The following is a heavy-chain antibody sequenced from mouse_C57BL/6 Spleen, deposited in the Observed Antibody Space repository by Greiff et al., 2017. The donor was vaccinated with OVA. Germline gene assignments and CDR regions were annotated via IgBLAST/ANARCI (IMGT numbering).Heavy chain of an antibody. D-gene: IGHD1-1*01. V-gene: IGHV1-64*01. Sequence: QVQLQQPGAELVKPGASVKLSCKASGYTFTSYWMHWVKQRPGQCLEWIGMIHPNSGSTNYNEKFKSKATLTVDKSSSTAYMQLSSLTSEDSAVYYCARASGSSWGFAYWGQGTLVTVSA. CDR2: IHPNSGST. J-gene: IGHJ3*01. CDR3: ARASGSSWGFAY. CDR1: GYTFTSYW.